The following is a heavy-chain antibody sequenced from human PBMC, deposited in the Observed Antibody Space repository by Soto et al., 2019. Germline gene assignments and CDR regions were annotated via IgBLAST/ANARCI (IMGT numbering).Heavy chain of an antibody. J-gene: IGHJ4*02. Sequence: GGSLRLSCAASGFTFSSYPMSWVRQAPGKGLEWVSLISGSGGSTYYADSVKGRFTISRDNSKNTLYLQMNSLQAEDTAVYYCARRHAYGGNSFDYWGQGTLVTVSS. D-gene: IGHD4-17*01. CDR2: ISGSGGST. V-gene: IGHV3-23*01. CDR3: ARRHAYGGNSFDY. CDR1: GFTFSSYP.